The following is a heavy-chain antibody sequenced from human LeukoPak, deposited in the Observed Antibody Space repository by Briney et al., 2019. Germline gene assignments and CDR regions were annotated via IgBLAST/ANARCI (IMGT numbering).Heavy chain of an antibody. CDR3: ARDGMGYSDAFDI. Sequence: GGSLRLSCAASGFTFSSYWMSWVRQAPGKGLEWVANIRQDGSEKYYVDSVKGRFTISRDNAKNSLYLQMNSLRAEDTAVYYCARDGMGYSDAFDIWGQGTMVTVSS. V-gene: IGHV3-7*01. CDR1: GFTFSSYW. D-gene: IGHD3-22*01. CDR2: IRQDGSEK. J-gene: IGHJ3*02.